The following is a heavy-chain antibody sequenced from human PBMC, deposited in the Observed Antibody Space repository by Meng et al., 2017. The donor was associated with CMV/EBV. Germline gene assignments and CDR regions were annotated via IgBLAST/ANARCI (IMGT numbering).Heavy chain of an antibody. J-gene: IGHJ4*02. Sequence: CVVSGLTFSDYYMSWIRQSPERGLEWISYISNSGKTNYYADSVKGRFTISRDNVKNSLYLQMNSLRAEDTATYYCAGQITVAGRGVDYWGQGALVTVSS. D-gene: IGHD6-19*01. CDR1: GLTFSDYY. V-gene: IGHV3-11*01. CDR3: AGQITVAGRGVDY. CDR2: ISNSGKTN.